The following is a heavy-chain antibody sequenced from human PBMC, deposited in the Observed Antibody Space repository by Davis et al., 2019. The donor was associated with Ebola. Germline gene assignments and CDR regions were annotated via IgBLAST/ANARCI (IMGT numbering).Heavy chain of an antibody. Sequence: GGSLRLSCAASGFTVSSNYMSWVRQAPGKGLEWVSVIYSGGSTYYADSVKGRFTISRDNAKNSLYLQMNSLRAEDTAAYYCARDVDSLSLYYYGMDVWGQGTTVTVSS. CDR1: GFTVSSNY. J-gene: IGHJ6*02. CDR3: ARDVDSLSLYYYGMDV. V-gene: IGHV3-53*01. D-gene: IGHD2-21*01. CDR2: IYSGGST.